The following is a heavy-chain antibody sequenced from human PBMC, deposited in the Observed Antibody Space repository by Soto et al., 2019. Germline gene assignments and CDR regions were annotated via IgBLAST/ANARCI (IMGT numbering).Heavy chain of an antibody. D-gene: IGHD3-22*01. CDR3: ARGLSYYDSSGLYAFDI. V-gene: IGHV1-69*13. Sequence: SVKVSCKASGGTFSSYAISWVRQAPGQGLEWMGGIIPIFGTANYAQKFQGRVTITADESTSTAYMELSSLRSEDTAVYYCARGLSYYDSSGLYAFDIWGQGTMVTVSS. CDR2: IIPIFGTA. J-gene: IGHJ3*02. CDR1: GGTFSSYA.